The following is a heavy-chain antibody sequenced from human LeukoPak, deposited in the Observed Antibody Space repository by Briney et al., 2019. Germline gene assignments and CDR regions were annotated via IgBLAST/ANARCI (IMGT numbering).Heavy chain of an antibody. V-gene: IGHV1-18*01. CDR3: ARDMESSQWLKAVPDY. CDR1: GYTFTSYG. J-gene: IGHJ4*02. CDR2: ISAYNGNT. D-gene: IGHD6-19*01. Sequence: ASVKVSCKASGYTFTSYGISWVRQAPGQGLEWMGWISAYNGNTNYAQKLRGRVTMTTDTSTSTAYMELRSLRSDDTAVYYCARDMESSQWLKAVPDYWGQGTLVTVSS.